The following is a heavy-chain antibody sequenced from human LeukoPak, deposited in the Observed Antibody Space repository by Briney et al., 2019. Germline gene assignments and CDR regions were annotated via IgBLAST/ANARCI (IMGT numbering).Heavy chain of an antibody. CDR3: ATGLSQYYDL. Sequence: GGSLRLSCGASGITFSDYWVHWVRQAPGKGLVWVSRINSDGSSTIYADSVKGRFTISRDNAKNTVYLQMNSLRAEDTAVFYCATGLSQYYDLWGRGTLVTVSS. CDR1: GITFSDYW. D-gene: IGHD2-8*02. J-gene: IGHJ2*01. CDR2: INSDGSST. V-gene: IGHV3-74*01.